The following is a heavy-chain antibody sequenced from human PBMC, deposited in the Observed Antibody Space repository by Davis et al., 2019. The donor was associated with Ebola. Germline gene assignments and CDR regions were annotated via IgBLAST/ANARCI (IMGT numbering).Heavy chain of an antibody. D-gene: IGHD2-15*01. CDR1: GYTFTSYA. CDR2: INAGNGNT. V-gene: IGHV1-3*01. CDR3: ARFHCSGGSCYQPSFFWFDP. Sequence: AASVKVSCKASGYTFTSYAMHWVRQAPGQRLEWMGWINAGNGNTKYSQKFQGRVTITRDTSASTAYLELSSLRSDDTAVYYCARFHCSGGSCYQPSFFWFDPWGQGTLVTVSS. J-gene: IGHJ5*02.